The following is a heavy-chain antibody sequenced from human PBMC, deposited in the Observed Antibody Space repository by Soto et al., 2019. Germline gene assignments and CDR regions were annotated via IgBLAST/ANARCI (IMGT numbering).Heavy chain of an antibody. Sequence: QVQLVQSGAEVKKPGSSVKVSCKASGGTFSSYTISWVRQAPGQGLEWMGRIIPILGIANYAQKFQGRVTITADKSTSTAYMERSSLRSEDTAVYYCASPWRGDCSGGSCYGWGQGTLVTVSS. CDR2: IIPILGIA. CDR3: ASPWRGDCSGGSCYG. CDR1: GGTFSSYT. J-gene: IGHJ4*02. D-gene: IGHD2-15*01. V-gene: IGHV1-69*02.